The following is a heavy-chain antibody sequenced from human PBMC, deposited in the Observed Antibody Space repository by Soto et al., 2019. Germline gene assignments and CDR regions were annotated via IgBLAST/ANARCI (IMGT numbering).Heavy chain of an antibody. CDR2: IYYSGST. J-gene: IGHJ5*02. CDR3: ARHSLTMYYDPAGWFDP. Sequence: PSETLSLTCTVSGGSISSSSYYWGWIRQPPGKGLEWIGSIYYSGSTYYNPSLKSRVTISVDTSKNQFSLKLSSVTAADTAVYYCARHSLTMYYDPAGWFDPWGQGTLVTVSS. V-gene: IGHV4-39*01. D-gene: IGHD3-3*01. CDR1: GGSISSSSYY.